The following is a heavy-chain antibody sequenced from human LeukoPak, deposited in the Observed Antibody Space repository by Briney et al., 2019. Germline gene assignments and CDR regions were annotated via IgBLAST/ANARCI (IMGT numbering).Heavy chain of an antibody. Sequence: GGSLRLSCTASGFTFGDYTMNWFRQAPGMGLEWVAFIRSKAYSGKTEYAASVKGRFTISRDDSNSSAYLEMKSLKTEDTGVYYCTRDSRYTTEGFDYWGQGTLVTVSS. V-gene: IGHV3-49*03. CDR1: GFTFGDYT. D-gene: IGHD1-14*01. CDR2: IRSKAYSGKT. CDR3: TRDSRYTTEGFDY. J-gene: IGHJ4*02.